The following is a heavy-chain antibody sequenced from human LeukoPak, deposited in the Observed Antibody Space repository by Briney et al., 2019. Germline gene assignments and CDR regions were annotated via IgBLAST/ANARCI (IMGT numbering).Heavy chain of an antibody. Sequence: SETLSLTCTVSGGSISSYYWSWIRQPPGKGLEWIGYIYYSGSTNYNPSLKSRVTISVDTSKNQFALKLSSVTAADTAVYYCARFPTNDYGDYYFDYWDQGTLVTVSS. CDR1: GGSISSYY. CDR3: ARFPTNDYGDYYFDY. J-gene: IGHJ4*02. D-gene: IGHD4-17*01. CDR2: IYYSGST. V-gene: IGHV4-59*01.